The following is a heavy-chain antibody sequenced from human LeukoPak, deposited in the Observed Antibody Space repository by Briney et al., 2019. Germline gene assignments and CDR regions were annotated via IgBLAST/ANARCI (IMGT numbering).Heavy chain of an antibody. Sequence: ASVKVSCKASGGTFSSYAISWVRQAPGQGLEWMGWINTNTGNPTFAQGFTGRFVFSFDTSVSTAYLQISSLKAEDTAVYYCARGRGASIETLYYFDYWGQGTLVTVSS. V-gene: IGHV7-4-1*02. J-gene: IGHJ4*02. CDR1: GGTFSSYA. CDR3: ARGRGASIETLYYFDY. CDR2: INTNTGNP. D-gene: IGHD3-10*01.